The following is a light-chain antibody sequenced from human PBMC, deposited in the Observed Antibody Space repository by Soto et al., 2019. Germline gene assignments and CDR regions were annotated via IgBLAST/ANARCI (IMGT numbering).Light chain of an antibody. CDR1: QSLSGW. J-gene: IGKJ5*01. CDR2: KAS. Sequence: DIQMTQSPSTLSASVGDRVTITCRASQSLSGWLAWYQQKPGKAPKLLIYKASNLESGAPSRFSGSGSGTEFTLTINSLQPDDFATYYCQQSTTYPITFGQGTRLE. V-gene: IGKV1-5*03. CDR3: QQSTTYPIT.